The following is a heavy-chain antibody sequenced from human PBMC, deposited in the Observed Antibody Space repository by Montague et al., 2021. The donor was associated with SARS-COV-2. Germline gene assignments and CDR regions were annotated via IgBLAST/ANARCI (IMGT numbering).Heavy chain of an antibody. V-gene: IGHV4-38-2*02. Sequence: SETLSLTCTVSGYSISSGYYWGWIRQPSGKGLEWIGSIYYSGSTYYNPSLKSRVTISVDTSKNQFSLKLSSVTAADTAVYYCARALIMITFGGVIAHWFDPWGQGTLVTVSS. J-gene: IGHJ5*02. CDR2: IYYSGST. CDR3: ARALIMITFGGVIAHWFDP. CDR1: GYSISSGYY. D-gene: IGHD3-16*02.